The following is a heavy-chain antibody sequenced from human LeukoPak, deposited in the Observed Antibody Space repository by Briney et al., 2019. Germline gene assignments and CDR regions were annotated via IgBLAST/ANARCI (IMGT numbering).Heavy chain of an antibody. J-gene: IGHJ3*02. V-gene: IGHV3-23*01. D-gene: IGHD5-18*01. CDR2: ISDSGGST. CDR1: GFTFSTYA. CDR3: ARAIQLWPIDAFDI. Sequence: GSLRLSCAASGFTFSTYAMNWVRQAPGMGLEWVSGISDSGGSTYYADSVKGRFTISRDNAKNSLYLQMNSLRAEDTAVYYCARAIQLWPIDAFDIWGQGTMVTVSS.